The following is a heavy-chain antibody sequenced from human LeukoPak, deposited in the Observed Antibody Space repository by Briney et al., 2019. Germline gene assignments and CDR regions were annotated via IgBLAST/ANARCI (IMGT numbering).Heavy chain of an antibody. Sequence: ASVKVSCKASGYTFTSYDINWVRQATGQGLEWMGWMNPNSGNTGYAQKFQGRVTITRNTSISTAYMELSSLRSEDTAVYYCARGLRAGASGELSLGAYWGQGTLVTVSS. CDR1: GYTFTSYD. CDR2: MNPNSGNT. V-gene: IGHV1-8*03. D-gene: IGHD3-16*01. J-gene: IGHJ4*02. CDR3: ARGLRAGASGELSLGAY.